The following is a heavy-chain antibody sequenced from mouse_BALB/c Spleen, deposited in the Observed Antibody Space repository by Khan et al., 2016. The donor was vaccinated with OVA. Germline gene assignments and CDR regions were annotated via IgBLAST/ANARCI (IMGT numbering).Heavy chain of an antibody. Sequence: EVQLQESGTVLARPGASVKMSCKASGYGFTSYWMHWVTQRPGQGLEWIGAIYPGISDTRYNQKLKGKVKLTVVTSASTAYMEFSSLTNEDSAVYYCTRSYDSYYFDYWGQGTTLTVSS. CDR3: TRSYDSYYFDY. CDR1: GYGFTSYW. CDR2: IYPGISDT. J-gene: IGHJ2*01. D-gene: IGHD2-4*01. V-gene: IGHV1-5*01.